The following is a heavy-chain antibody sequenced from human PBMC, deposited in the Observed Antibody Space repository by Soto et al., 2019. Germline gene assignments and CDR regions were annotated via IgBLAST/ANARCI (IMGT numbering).Heavy chain of an antibody. CDR2: IYWDDDK. J-gene: IGHJ5*02. CDR3: SHHGGRTKGADYIRGTYRLNWFHP. V-gene: IGHV2-5*02. CDR1: GFSLSTTGLG. Sequence: QITLKESGPPLVKPTQALTLTCSFSGFSLSTTGLGVGWIRQPPGKALEWLALIYWDDDKRYSPALSNRLTITKDTSINQVVLTMTNMDPMDTATYYCSHHGGRTKGADYIRGTYRLNWFHPWGQGILVTVSS. D-gene: IGHD3-16*02.